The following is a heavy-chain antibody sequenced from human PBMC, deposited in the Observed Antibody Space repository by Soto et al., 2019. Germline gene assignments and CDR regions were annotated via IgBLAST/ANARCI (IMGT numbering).Heavy chain of an antibody. V-gene: IGHV3-23*01. CDR3: AKGSNYYGSGAYYGMDV. Sequence: GGSLRLSCAASGFTFSSYAMSWVRQAPGKGLEWVSAISGSGGSTYYADSVKGRFTISRDNSKNTPYLQMNSLRAEDTAVYYCAKGSNYYGSGAYYGMDVWGQGTTVTVSS. CDR1: GFTFSSYA. D-gene: IGHD3-10*01. CDR2: ISGSGGST. J-gene: IGHJ6*02.